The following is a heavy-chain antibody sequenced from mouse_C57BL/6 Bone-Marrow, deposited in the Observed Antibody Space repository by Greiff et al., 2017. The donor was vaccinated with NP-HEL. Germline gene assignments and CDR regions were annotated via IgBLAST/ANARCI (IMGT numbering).Heavy chain of an antibody. V-gene: IGHV14-4*01. D-gene: IGHD3-3*01. CDR1: GFNIKDDY. J-gene: IGHJ2*01. Sequence: EVQLQQSGAELVRPGASVKLSCTASGFNIKDDYMHWVKQRPEQGLEWIGWIDPENGDTEYASKFKGKATLTVDTSSSTAYMQLSSLTSEDSAVYYCARAGNAAGYFDYWGQGTTLTVSS. CDR2: IDPENGDT. CDR3: ARAGNAAGYFDY.